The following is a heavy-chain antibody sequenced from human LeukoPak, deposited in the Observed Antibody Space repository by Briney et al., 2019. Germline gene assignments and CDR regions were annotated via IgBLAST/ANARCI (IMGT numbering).Heavy chain of an antibody. CDR1: GGSISSSSYY. CDR2: IYYSGST. J-gene: IGHJ6*04. D-gene: IGHD5-12*01. CDR3: ARAGYSGSDFSV. V-gene: IGHV4-39*07. Sequence: SETLSLTCTVSGGSISSSSYYWGWIRQPPGKGLEWIGSIYYSGSTNYNPSLKSRVTISVDTSKNQFSLKLSSVTATDTAVYYCARAGYSGSDFSVWGKGSTVTVSS.